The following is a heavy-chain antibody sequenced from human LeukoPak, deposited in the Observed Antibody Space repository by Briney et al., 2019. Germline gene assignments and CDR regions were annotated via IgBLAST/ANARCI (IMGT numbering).Heavy chain of an antibody. V-gene: IGHV3-66*01. J-gene: IGHJ4*02. CDR2: IYSGGST. Sequence: GGSLRLSCAASGFTVSSNYMSWVRQAPGKGLEWVSVIYSGGSTYYADSVKGRFTISRDNSKNTLYLQMNSLRAEDTAVYYCASDSGSYYSFGYWGQGTLVTVSS. D-gene: IGHD1-26*01. CDR3: ASDSGSYYSFGY. CDR1: GFTVSSNY.